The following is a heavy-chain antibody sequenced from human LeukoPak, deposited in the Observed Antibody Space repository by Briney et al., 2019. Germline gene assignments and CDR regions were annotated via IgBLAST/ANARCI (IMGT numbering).Heavy chain of an antibody. CDR3: ARGRSSSWPKRNWFDP. CDR2: IIPIFGTA. J-gene: IGHJ5*02. Sequence: ASVKVSCKASGGTFSSYAVSWVLQAPGQGLEWMGGIIPIFGTANYAQKFQGRVTITADESTSTAYMELSSLRSEDTAVYYCARGRSSSWPKRNWFDPWGQGTLVTVSS. CDR1: GGTFSSYA. V-gene: IGHV1-69*13. D-gene: IGHD6-13*01.